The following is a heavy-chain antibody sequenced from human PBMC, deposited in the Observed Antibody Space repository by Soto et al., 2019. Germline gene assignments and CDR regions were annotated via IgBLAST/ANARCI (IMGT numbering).Heavy chain of an antibody. J-gene: IGHJ4*02. CDR1: GFSLSTSGVG. Sequence: QITLKESGPTLVKPTQTLTLTRTFSGFSLSTSGVGVGWIRQPPGKALEWLALIYWDDDKRHSPSLKSRLTITKDTSKNQVVLTMTNMDPVDTATYYCAHRRRYSGYDEYYFDYWGQGTLVTVSS. CDR3: AHRRRYSGYDEYYFDY. D-gene: IGHD5-12*01. V-gene: IGHV2-5*02. CDR2: IYWDDDK.